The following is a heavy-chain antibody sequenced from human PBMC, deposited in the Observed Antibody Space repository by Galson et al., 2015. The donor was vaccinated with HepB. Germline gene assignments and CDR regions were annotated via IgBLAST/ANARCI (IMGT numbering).Heavy chain of an antibody. CDR2: IYPGDSDT. CDR3: ASLGTTSATADAFDI. Sequence: QSGAEVKKPGESLKISCKGSGYSFINYWIGWVRQMPGKGLECMGIIYPGDSDTRYSPSFQGQVTISVDKSISTAYLQWSTLKASDPAMYYCASLGTTSATADAFDIWGQGTTVTVSS. CDR1: GYSFINYW. J-gene: IGHJ3*02. D-gene: IGHD1-1*01. V-gene: IGHV5-51*01.